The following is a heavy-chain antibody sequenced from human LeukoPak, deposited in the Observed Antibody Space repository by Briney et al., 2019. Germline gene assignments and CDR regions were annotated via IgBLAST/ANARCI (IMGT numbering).Heavy chain of an antibody. J-gene: IGHJ5*02. D-gene: IGHD2-2*02. CDR1: GGTFSSYA. V-gene: IGHV1-69*05. CDR2: IIAIFGTA. CDR3: ARDRGIYPAVSFDP. Sequence: GALVKVSCKDSGGTFSSYAIRWVRQAPGQGLEWMGGIIAIFGTANYAQKFQGRVTITTDESTSTAYMELSSLRSEDTAVYYCARDRGIYPAVSFDPWGQGTLVTVSS.